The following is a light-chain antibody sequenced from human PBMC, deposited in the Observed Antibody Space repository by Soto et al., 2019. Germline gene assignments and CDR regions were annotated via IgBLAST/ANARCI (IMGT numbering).Light chain of an antibody. V-gene: IGKV1-39*01. CDR2: AAY. CDR1: EYISSY. J-gene: IGKJ1*01. Sequence: DLQVTQSPSSLSSSLGDSVTITCRESEYISSYLNWYQHKPGKVPNLLVYAAYNLQSGVPSRFSGSEESGTELNLTISSLKPEDFATYYCQKSYKTPWTFGQGTKVDIK. CDR3: QKSYKTPWT.